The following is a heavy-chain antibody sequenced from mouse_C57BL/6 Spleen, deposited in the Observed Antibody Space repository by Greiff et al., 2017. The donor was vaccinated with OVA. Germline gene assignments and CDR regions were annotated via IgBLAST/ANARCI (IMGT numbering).Heavy chain of an antibody. Sequence: EVQLQQSGPELVKPGASVKISCKASGYTFTDYYMNWVKQSHGKSLEWIGDINPNNGGTSYNQKFKGKATLTVDNSSSTAYMELRSLTSEDSAVYYCARDGIYDGYLYAMDYEGQVTSVTVSS. J-gene: IGHJ4*01. V-gene: IGHV1-26*01. CDR1: GYTFTDYY. CDR3: ARDGIYDGYLYAMDY. D-gene: IGHD2-3*01. CDR2: INPNNGGT.